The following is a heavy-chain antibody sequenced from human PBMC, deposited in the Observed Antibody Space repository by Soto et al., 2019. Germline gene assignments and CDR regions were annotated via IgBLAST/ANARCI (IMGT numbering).Heavy chain of an antibody. CDR3: ARSRVFIAVAGMANYYYYYGMDV. CDR2: TYYRSKWYN. V-gene: IGHV6-1*01. J-gene: IGHJ6*02. Sequence: QVQLQQSGPGLVKPSQTLSLTCAISGDSVSSDSAAWNWIRQSPSRGLEWLGRTYYRSKWYNEYAPSVKSRITINPDTSKNQLSLQLSSVTPEDTAVYYCARSRVFIAVAGMANYYYYYGMDVWGQGTTVTVSS. CDR1: GDSVSSDSAA. D-gene: IGHD6-19*01.